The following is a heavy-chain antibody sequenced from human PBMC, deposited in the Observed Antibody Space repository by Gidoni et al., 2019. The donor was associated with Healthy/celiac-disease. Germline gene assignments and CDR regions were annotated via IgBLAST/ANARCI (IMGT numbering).Heavy chain of an antibody. V-gene: IGHV3-30*03. J-gene: IGHJ5*02. CDR3: AMDWTTVTTLRFDP. D-gene: IGHD4-4*01. Sequence: DSVKGRFTISRDNSKNTLYLQMNSLRAEDTAVYYCAMDWTTVTTLRFDPWGQGTLVTVSS.